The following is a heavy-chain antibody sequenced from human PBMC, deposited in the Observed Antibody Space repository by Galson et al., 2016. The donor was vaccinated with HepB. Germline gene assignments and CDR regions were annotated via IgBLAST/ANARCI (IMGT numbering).Heavy chain of an antibody. CDR2: INTNTGNP. J-gene: IGHJ4*01. D-gene: IGHD2-21*02. CDR3: ARVGYCGDDCYAFDY. V-gene: IGHV7-4-1*02. Sequence: SVKVSCKASGYTFTSYGISWVRQAPGQGLEWLGWINTNTGNPTYAQDFTGHFVFSLDTSVSTTYLQITSLKAGDTAVYYCARVGYCGDDCYAFDYWGQGTLVTVSS. CDR1: GYTFTSYG.